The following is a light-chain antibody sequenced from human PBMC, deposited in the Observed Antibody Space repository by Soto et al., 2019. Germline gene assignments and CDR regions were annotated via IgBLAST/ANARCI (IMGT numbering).Light chain of an antibody. V-gene: IGKV3-15*01. Sequence: EIVMTQSPATLSVSPGERATLSCRASQNVNNNLAWYQQKPGQAHRLLIYGAYSRATGIPARFSGSGSGTEFTLTIRSLQSEDFAVYYCQQYNNWPRTFGHGTKVDIK. CDR1: QNVNNN. J-gene: IGKJ1*01. CDR3: QQYNNWPRT. CDR2: GAY.